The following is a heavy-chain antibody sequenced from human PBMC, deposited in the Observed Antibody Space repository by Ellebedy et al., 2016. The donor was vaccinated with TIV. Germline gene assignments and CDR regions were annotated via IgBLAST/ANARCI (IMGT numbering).Heavy chain of an antibody. CDR1: GFNFNNYG. D-gene: IGHD4-23*01. V-gene: IGHV3-33*01. Sequence: GGSLRLSXASSGFNFNNYGMHWVRQAPGKGLEWLAVIWYDAINQFYVDSVKGRFTISRDNVNNTLYLQMSSLRAEDTAVYYCARDGATVGDWYFDLWGRGTLVTVSS. CDR3: ARDGATVGDWYFDL. CDR2: IWYDAINQ. J-gene: IGHJ2*01.